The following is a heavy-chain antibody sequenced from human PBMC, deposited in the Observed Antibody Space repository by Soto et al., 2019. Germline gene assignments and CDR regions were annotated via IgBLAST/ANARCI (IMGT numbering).Heavy chain of an antibody. J-gene: IGHJ6*02. CDR3: ARDGRPYNWNYYYYYYGMDV. D-gene: IGHD1-7*01. V-gene: IGHV3-48*03. CDR1: GFTFSSYE. CDR2: ISSSGSTI. Sequence: GGSLRLSCAASGFTFSSYEMNWVRQAPGKGLEWVSYISSSGSTIYYADSVKGRFTISRDNAKNSLYLQMNSLRAEDTAVYYSARDGRPYNWNYYYYYYGMDVWGQGTTVTVSS.